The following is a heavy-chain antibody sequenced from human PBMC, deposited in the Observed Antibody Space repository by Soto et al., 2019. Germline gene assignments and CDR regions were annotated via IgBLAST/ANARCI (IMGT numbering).Heavy chain of an antibody. V-gene: IGHV4-34*01. CDR3: ASTQYGGNSSGAFEI. J-gene: IGHJ3*02. CDR2: INHSGST. CDR1: GGSFSGYY. Sequence: PSETLSLTCAVYGGSFSGYYWSWIRQPPGKGLEWIGEINHSGSTNYNPSLKSRVTISADRSKNQFSLKLSSVTAADTAVYYCASTQYGGNSSGAFEIWGQGTMVTVSS. D-gene: IGHD2-21*02.